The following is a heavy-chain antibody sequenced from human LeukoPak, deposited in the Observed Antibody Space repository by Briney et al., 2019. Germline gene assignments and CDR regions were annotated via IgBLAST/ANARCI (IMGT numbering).Heavy chain of an antibody. CDR1: GYTFTGYY. J-gene: IGHJ5*02. CDR3: ARRGSSGWHPWFDP. D-gene: IGHD6-19*01. V-gene: IGHV1-2*02. CDR2: INPNSGGT. Sequence: ASVKVSCKASGYTFTGYYMHWVRQAPGQGLEWMGWINPNSGGTNYAQKFQGRVTMTRDTSISTAYMELSRLRSDDTAVYYCARRGSSGWHPWFDPWGQGILVTVSS.